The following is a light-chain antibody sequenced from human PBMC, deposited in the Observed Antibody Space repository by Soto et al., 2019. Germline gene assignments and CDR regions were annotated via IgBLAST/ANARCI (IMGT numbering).Light chain of an antibody. CDR2: KAS. CDR1: QTISNW. V-gene: IGKV1-5*03. CDR3: QQYNTYSQT. Sequence: IQMTKTPSALSASVGDRVTITCRASQTISNWLAWYQQKPGKAPKLLIYKASTLESGVPSRFSGSGSGTEFTLTIGSLQPEDFATYFCQQYNTYSQTFGQGTKVDIK. J-gene: IGKJ1*01.